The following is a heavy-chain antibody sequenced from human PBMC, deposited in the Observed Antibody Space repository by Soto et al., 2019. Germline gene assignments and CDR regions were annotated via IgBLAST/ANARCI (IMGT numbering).Heavy chain of an antibody. V-gene: IGHV3-23*01. CDR2: ISRSGNST. CDR1: GLSFSSYA. CDR3: AKDAKILDWLPTSCSFDF. D-gene: IGHD3-9*01. J-gene: IGHJ4*02. Sequence: EVQVLESGGGLAQPGRSLRLSCAVSGLSFSSYAMTWVRQSPGKGLEWVSSISRSGNSTYSADSVRGRFTISRDNSKNTLYLQMKSLRAEDTAVYYCAKDAKILDWLPTSCSFDFWGQGPLVTVSS.